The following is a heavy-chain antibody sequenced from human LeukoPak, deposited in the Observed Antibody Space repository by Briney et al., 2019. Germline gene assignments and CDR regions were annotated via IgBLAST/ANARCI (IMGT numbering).Heavy chain of an antibody. CDR1: GGSISSYY. D-gene: IGHD5-12*01. CDR3: ARGGGYASGLAY. J-gene: IGHJ4*02. V-gene: IGHV4-59*01. CDR2: IYYSGST. Sequence: SETLSLTCTVSGGSISSYYWSWIRQPPGKGLEWIGYIYYSGSTNYNPSLKSRVTISVDTSKNQFSLKVRSVTAADTAVYYCARGGGYASGLAYWGQGTLVTVSS.